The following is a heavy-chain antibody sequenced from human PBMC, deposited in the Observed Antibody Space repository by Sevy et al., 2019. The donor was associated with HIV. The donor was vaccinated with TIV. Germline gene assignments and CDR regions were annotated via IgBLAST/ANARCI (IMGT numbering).Heavy chain of an antibody. CDR3: AGTPWNPSWSRFAFYFDY. Sequence: SETLSLTCTVSGGSISRNTYYWAWIRQPPGKGLEWIGSIYYNGRTDYNPSLKSRVAVSLDTSNTQFSLKLSSVTPADTAVYYCAGTPWNPSWSRFAFYFDYWGQGTPVTVSS. CDR1: GGSISRNTYY. J-gene: IGHJ4*02. D-gene: IGHD3-10*01. CDR2: IYYNGRT. V-gene: IGHV4-39*01.